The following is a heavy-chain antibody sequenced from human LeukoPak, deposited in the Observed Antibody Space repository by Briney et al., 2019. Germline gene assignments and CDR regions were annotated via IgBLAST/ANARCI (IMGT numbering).Heavy chain of an antibody. CDR1: GDSFSSYH. CDR2: ISSSGST. CDR3: ARVGRGDHTWGSYYCDH. J-gene: IGHJ4*02. D-gene: IGHD3-16*01. Sequence: SETLSLTCTVSVSGDSFSSYHWSWLWQPPGKGLEWIGYISSSGSTGYNTSLKSRVTISVDTSKNQFSLKLSSVTAADTAVYYCARVGRGDHTWGSYYCDHWGQGTLVSVSS. V-gene: IGHV4-59*01.